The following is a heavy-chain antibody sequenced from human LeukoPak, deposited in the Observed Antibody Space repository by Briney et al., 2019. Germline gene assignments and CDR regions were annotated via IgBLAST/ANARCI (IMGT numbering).Heavy chain of an antibody. CDR2: INPNSGGT. D-gene: IGHD2-15*01. Sequence: ASVKVSCKASGYTFTGYYMHWVLQAPGQGLEWMGRINPNSGGTNYAQKFQGRVTMTRDTSISTAYMELSRLRSDDTAVYYCARAGYCSGGSCSTAAFDIWGQGTMVTVSS. J-gene: IGHJ3*02. V-gene: IGHV1-2*06. CDR1: GYTFTGYY. CDR3: ARAGYCSGGSCSTAAFDI.